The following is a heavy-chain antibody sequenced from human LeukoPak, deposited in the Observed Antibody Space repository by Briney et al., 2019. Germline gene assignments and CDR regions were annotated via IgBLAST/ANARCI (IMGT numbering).Heavy chain of an antibody. Sequence: GGSLRLSCAASGFTFSSYGMHWVRQAPGKGLEWVAVISYDGSNKYCADSVKGRFTISRDNSKNTLYLQMNSLRAEDTAVYYCAKDGCSSTSCYIFDYWGQGTLVTVSS. J-gene: IGHJ4*02. CDR2: ISYDGSNK. V-gene: IGHV3-30*18. D-gene: IGHD2-2*02. CDR1: GFTFSSYG. CDR3: AKDGCSSTSCYIFDY.